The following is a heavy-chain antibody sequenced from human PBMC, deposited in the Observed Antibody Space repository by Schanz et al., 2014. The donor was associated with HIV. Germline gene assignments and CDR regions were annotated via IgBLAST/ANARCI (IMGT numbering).Heavy chain of an antibody. CDR2: IDHTGTT. CDR3: ARDRVGSSASYVTFDI. CDR1: GLTFSKYA. D-gene: IGHD3-16*01. Sequence: EVQLLESGGCVVQPGGSLRLSCEAPGLTFSKYAMSWVRQAPGKGLEWVSLIDHTGTTYYADSVKGRFTISRDISDNTVHAQISSLRADDTAVYYCARDRVGSSASYVTFDIWGQGTMVTVSS. J-gene: IGHJ3*02. V-gene: IGHV3-66*01.